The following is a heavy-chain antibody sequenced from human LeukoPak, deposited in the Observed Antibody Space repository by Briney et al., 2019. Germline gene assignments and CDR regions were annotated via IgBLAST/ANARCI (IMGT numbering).Heavy chain of an antibody. V-gene: IGHV3-48*02. CDR1: GFSFTDYP. CDR3: ATDQRYAFDY. CDR2: IRTTAEGAKYA. Sequence: GGSLRLSCATSGFSFTDYPMNWVRQAPGKGLEWISNIRTTAEGAKYAYYADSAKGRVTISRDDGKNTLYLHMNSLRDDDTAVYYCATDQRYAFDYWGQEILVTVSS. D-gene: IGHD3-9*01. J-gene: IGHJ4*02.